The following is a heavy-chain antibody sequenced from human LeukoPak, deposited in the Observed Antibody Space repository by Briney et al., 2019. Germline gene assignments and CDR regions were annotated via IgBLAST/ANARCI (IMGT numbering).Heavy chain of an antibody. V-gene: IGHV1-24*01. CDR2: FDPEDGET. Sequence: ASVKVSCKVSGYTLSELSMHWVRQAPGKGLEWIGGFDPEDGETVYAQKFQGRVTMTEDTSTDTAYMELSSLRSEDTAVYYCGTPKVYYYGSGVEYYFDYWGQGTLVTVSS. D-gene: IGHD3-10*01. CDR3: GTPKVYYYGSGVEYYFDY. CDR1: GYTLSELS. J-gene: IGHJ4*02.